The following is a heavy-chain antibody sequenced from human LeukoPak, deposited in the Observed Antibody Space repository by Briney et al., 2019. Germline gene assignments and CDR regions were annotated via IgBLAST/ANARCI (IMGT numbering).Heavy chain of an antibody. V-gene: IGHV3-9*01. CDR2: ISWNSGSI. J-gene: IGHJ4*02. CDR3: AKVTTYYYGSGSYFDY. D-gene: IGHD3-10*01. Sequence: GRSLRLSCAASGFTFDGYAMHWVRQAPGKGLEWVSGISWNSGSIGYADSVKGRFTISRDNAKNSLYLQMNSLRAEDTALYYCAKVTTYYYGSGSYFDYWGQGTLVTVSS. CDR1: GFTFDGYA.